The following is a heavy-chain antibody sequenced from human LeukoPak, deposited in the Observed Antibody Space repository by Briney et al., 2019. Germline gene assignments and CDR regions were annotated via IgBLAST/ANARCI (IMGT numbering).Heavy chain of an antibody. V-gene: IGHV1-18*01. J-gene: IGHJ4*02. Sequence: ASVKVSCKASGYTFTSYGISWVRQGPGQGLEWMGWISGYNGNTNYAQKFQGRVTMTTDTSTSTAYMELRSLRSDDTAIYYCARQVDTTMALPDYWGQGTLVTVSS. CDR3: ARQVDTTMALPDY. CDR1: GYTFTSYG. D-gene: IGHD5-18*01. CDR2: ISGYNGNT.